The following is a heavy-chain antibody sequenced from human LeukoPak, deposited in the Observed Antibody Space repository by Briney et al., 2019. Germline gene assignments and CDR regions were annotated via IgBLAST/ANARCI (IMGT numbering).Heavy chain of an antibody. CDR1: GGPISSYY. J-gene: IGHJ5*02. CDR3: ARGGDILTGYYLFDP. Sequence: SETLSLTCTVSGGPISSYYWSWIRQPPGKGLEWIGYIYYSGSTNYNPSLKSRVTISVDTSKNQFSLKLSSVTAADTAVYYCARGGDILTGYYLFDPWGQGTLVTVSS. D-gene: IGHD3-9*01. CDR2: IYYSGST. V-gene: IGHV4-59*01.